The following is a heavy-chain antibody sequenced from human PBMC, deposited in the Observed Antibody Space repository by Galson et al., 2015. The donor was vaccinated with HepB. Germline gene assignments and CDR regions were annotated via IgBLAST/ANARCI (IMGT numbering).Heavy chain of an antibody. CDR3: SRETYCSYTNCYDY. V-gene: IGHV3-49*03. J-gene: IGHJ4*02. CDR2: IRSKTYGGTT. D-gene: IGHD2-2*01. CDR1: GFTFGDYA. Sequence: SLRLSCATSGFTFGDYAMGWFRQAPGRGLEWVGFIRSKTYGGTTEYAASVKGRFIISRDDSKSVVYLQMNSLKTDDTAVYFCSRETYCSYTNCYDYWGQGSLATVSS.